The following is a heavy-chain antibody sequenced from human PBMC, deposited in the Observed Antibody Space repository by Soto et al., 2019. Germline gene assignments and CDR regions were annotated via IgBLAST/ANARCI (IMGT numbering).Heavy chain of an antibody. D-gene: IGHD4-4*01. V-gene: IGHV3-30*18. Sequence: GGSLRLSCAASGFTFSSYGMHWVRQAPGKGLEWVAVISYDGSNKYYADSVKGRFTISRDNSKNTLYLQMNSLRAEDTAVYYCAKDPTLDSNSNYFDYWGQGTLVTVSS. CDR2: ISYDGSNK. J-gene: IGHJ4*02. CDR1: GFTFSSYG. CDR3: AKDPTLDSNSNYFDY.